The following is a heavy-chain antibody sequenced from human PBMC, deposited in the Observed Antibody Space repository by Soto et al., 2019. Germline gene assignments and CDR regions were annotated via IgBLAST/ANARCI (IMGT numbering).Heavy chain of an antibody. CDR1: GFTFDDYA. CDR3: AKDRGFDYDCWSGLYGMDV. CDR2: ISWNSGSI. Sequence: GGSLRLSCAASGFTFDDYAMHWVRQAPGKGLEWVSGISWNSGSIGYADSVKGRFTISRDNAKNSLYLQMNRLRAEDTALYYCAKDRGFDYDCWSGLYGMDVWGQGTTVTVSS. V-gene: IGHV3-9*01. D-gene: IGHD3-3*01. J-gene: IGHJ6*02.